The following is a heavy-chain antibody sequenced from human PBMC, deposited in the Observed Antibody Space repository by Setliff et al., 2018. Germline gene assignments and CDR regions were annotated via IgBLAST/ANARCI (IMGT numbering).Heavy chain of an antibody. CDR3: AREGSSAWYGGGVDY. CDR1: GFTFNTYC. V-gene: IGHV3-48*01. CDR2: ISGSGSTI. D-gene: IGHD6-19*01. J-gene: IGHJ4*02. Sequence: QAGGSLRLSCVASGFTFNTYCMTWVRQAPGKGLEWVSYISGSGSTIYYADSVKGRFTISRDNAKNSLYLQMNSLRAEDTAVYYCAREGSSAWYGGGVDYWGQGTLVTVSS.